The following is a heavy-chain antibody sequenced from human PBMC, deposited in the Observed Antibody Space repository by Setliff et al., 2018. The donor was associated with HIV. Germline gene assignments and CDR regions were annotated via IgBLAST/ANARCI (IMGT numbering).Heavy chain of an antibody. CDR2: ISYTGGT. V-gene: IGHV4-34*01. J-gene: IGHJ4*02. CDR3: ASTSSWYIDIS. CDR1: GESSNDYY. Sequence: PSETLSLTCAFYGESSNDYYWNWIRQPPGKGLEWIGSISYTGGTNHNPSLQSRVTMSIDTSKDQFSLKLSSLTSADTAVYYCASTSSWYIDISWAQGTLVTVSS. D-gene: IGHD6-13*01.